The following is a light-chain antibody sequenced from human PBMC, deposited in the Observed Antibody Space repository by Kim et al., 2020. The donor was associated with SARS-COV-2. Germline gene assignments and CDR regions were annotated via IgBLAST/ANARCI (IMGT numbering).Light chain of an antibody. V-gene: IGLV1-40*01. Sequence: QRVTISCTGSISNIGAGFDVTWYQQLPATAPKLLIYGNSNRPSGVPDRFSCSKADTSASLAITGLQAEDEADYYCQSYDNSLSGYVLGSGTKVTVL. CDR1: ISNIGAGFD. J-gene: IGLJ1*01. CDR2: GNS. CDR3: QSYDNSLSGYV.